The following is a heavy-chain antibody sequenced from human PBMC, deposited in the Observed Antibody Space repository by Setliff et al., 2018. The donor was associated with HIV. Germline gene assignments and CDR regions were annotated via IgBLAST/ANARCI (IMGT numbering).Heavy chain of an antibody. D-gene: IGHD3-22*01. V-gene: IGHV4-39*01. CDR2: IYHDGRT. J-gene: IGHJ3*02. CDR1: GGSITSSGSY. CDR3: ARQLASGFWAFDI. Sequence: PSETLSLTCSVSGGSITSSGSYWGWIRQPPGKGLEWIGSIYHDGRTYYSPSLKSRVTISVDTSKNRFSLKLSSVTATDTAVYYCARQLASGFWAFDIWGQGTMVTVSS.